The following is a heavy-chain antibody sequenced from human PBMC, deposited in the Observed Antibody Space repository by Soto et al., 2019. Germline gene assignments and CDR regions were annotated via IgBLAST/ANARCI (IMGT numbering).Heavy chain of an antibody. J-gene: IGHJ3*02. Sequence: PGGSLRLSCAASGFTFDDYAMHWVRQAPGKGLEWVSGISWNSGSIGYADSVKGRFTISRDNAKNSLYLQMNSLRAEDTALYYCAKRSISAAAGLDAFDIWGQGTMVTVPS. CDR1: GFTFDDYA. D-gene: IGHD6-13*01. V-gene: IGHV3-9*01. CDR3: AKRSISAAAGLDAFDI. CDR2: ISWNSGSI.